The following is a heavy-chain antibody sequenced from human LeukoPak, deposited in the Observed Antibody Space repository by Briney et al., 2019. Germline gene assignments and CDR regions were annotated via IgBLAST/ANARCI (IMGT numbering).Heavy chain of an antibody. CDR1: GYIFSNFFSSYG. J-gene: IGHJ6*02. V-gene: IGHV1-8*01. Sequence: ASVKVSCKASGYIFSNFFSSYGITWVRQATGQGLEWMGWMNPNSGNTGYAQKFQGSVTMTRNTSISTAHMELSSLRSEDTAVYYCARGGYRGYYYYYGMDVWGQGTTVTVSS. CDR2: MNPNSGNT. D-gene: IGHD6-25*01. CDR3: ARGGYRGYYYYYGMDV.